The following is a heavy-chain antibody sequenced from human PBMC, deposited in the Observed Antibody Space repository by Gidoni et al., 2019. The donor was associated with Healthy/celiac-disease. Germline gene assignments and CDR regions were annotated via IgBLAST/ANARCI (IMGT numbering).Heavy chain of an antibody. CDR3: ARIRVVGATPEVDY. CDR2: IDWDDDK. CDR1: GFSLSTSGMC. Sequence: QVTLRESGPALVTPTQTLTLTCTFSGFSLSTSGMCVSWIRQPPGKALEWLARIDWDDDKYYNTSLKTRLTISKDTSKNQVVLTMTNMDPVDTATYYCARIRVVGATPEVDYWGQGTLVTVSS. V-gene: IGHV2-70*15. D-gene: IGHD1-26*01. J-gene: IGHJ4*02.